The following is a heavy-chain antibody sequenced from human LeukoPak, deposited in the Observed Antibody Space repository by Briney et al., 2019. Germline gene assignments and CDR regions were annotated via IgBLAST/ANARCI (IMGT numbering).Heavy chain of an antibody. V-gene: IGHV1-2*02. Sequence: WASATVSCKASGYTFTGYYMHWVRQAPGQGLEWMGWINPNSGGTNYAQKFQGRVTMTRDTSISTAYMELSRLRSDDTAVYYCARSPPFRYYYDSSGENPFDYWGQGTLVTVSS. J-gene: IGHJ4*02. CDR3: ARSPPFRYYYDSSGENPFDY. CDR1: GYTFTGYY. D-gene: IGHD3-22*01. CDR2: INPNSGGT.